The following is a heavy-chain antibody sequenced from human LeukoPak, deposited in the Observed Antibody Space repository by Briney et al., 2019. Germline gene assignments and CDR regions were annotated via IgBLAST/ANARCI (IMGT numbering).Heavy chain of an antibody. CDR1: GFTFSSYA. D-gene: IGHD2-15*01. Sequence: PGGSLRPSCSASGFTFSSYAMHWVRQAPGKGLEYVSAISSNGGSTYYADSVKGRFTISRDNSKNTLYLQMSSLRAEDTAVYYCVKTPYCSGGSCYFDYWGQGTLVTVSS. V-gene: IGHV3-64D*06. J-gene: IGHJ4*02. CDR3: VKTPYCSGGSCYFDY. CDR2: ISSNGGST.